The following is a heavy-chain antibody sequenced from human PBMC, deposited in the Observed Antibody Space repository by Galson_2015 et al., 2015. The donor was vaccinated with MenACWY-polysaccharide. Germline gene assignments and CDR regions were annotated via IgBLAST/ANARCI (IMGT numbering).Heavy chain of an antibody. CDR1: GGSLSSSS. V-gene: IGHV1-69*02. CDR3: ARGDCSGGHCYFAY. D-gene: IGHD2-15*01. Sequence: SVKVSCKASGGSLSSSSIGWVRQAPGQGLEWMGRIIPFATMENYAQKFQGRVTISADTSINTVYMQPTSLTSDDTAVYFCARGDCSGGHCYFAYWGQGTLVTVSS. J-gene: IGHJ4*02. CDR2: IIPFATME.